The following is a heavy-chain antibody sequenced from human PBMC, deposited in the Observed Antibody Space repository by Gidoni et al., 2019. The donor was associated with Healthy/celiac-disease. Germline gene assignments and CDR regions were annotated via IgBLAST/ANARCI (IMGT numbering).Heavy chain of an antibody. Sequence: QVQLQQCGAGLLTPSETLSLTCAVYVGSFSGDYWSWIRQPPGKGLEWIGEINHSGSTNYNPSLKSRVTISVDTSKNQFSLKLSSVTAADTAVYYCARGRRGANFIAVAGYHFDYWGQGTLVTVSS. V-gene: IGHV4-34*01. D-gene: IGHD6-19*01. J-gene: IGHJ4*02. CDR3: ARGRRGANFIAVAGYHFDY. CDR1: VGSFSGDY. CDR2: INHSGST.